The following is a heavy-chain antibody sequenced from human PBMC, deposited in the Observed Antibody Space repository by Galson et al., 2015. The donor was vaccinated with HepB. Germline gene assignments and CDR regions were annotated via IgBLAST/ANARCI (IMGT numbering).Heavy chain of an antibody. D-gene: IGHD2-15*01. CDR2: ISGRGGST. V-gene: IGHV3-23*01. CDR1: GFTFRSYA. CDR3: AKSAVDIVVVVDYMDV. Sequence: SLRLSCAASGFTFRSYAMSWVRQAPGKGLEWVSSISGRGGSTYYADSVKGRFTISRDNSKNTLYLQMNSLRAEDTAVYYCAKSAVDIVVVVDYMDVWGKGTTVTVSS. J-gene: IGHJ6*03.